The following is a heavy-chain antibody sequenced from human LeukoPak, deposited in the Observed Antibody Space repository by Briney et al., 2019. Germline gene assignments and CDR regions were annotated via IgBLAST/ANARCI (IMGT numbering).Heavy chain of an antibody. CDR3: ARVPTGYRYFDL. CDR1: GGSFSGYY. Sequence: SETLSLTCAVYGGSFSGYYWSWIRQTPGKGLEWIGEIHQSGATNYNPFLKSRVTISVDTSKNQFSLKLSSVTAADTAVLYCARVPTGYRYFDLWGRGTLVTVSS. D-gene: IGHD1-1*01. V-gene: IGHV4-34*01. J-gene: IGHJ2*01. CDR2: IHQSGAT.